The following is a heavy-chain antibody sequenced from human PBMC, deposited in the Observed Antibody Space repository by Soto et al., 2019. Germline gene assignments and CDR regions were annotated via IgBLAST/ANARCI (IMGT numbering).Heavy chain of an antibody. Sequence: ASVKVSCKASGYTFTNYGISWVRQAPGQGLEWMGWISADNGNTNYPQKLQGRVTMTTDTSTSTAHMELRSLRSDDTAVYYCASVDITIFGVVIIGGDYWGQGTLVTVSS. V-gene: IGHV1-18*01. D-gene: IGHD3-3*01. J-gene: IGHJ4*02. CDR2: ISADNGNT. CDR3: ASVDITIFGVVIIGGDY. CDR1: GYTFTNYG.